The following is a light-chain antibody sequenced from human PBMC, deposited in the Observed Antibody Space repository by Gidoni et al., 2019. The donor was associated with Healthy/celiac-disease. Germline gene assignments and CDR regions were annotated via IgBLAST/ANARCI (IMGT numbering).Light chain of an antibody. V-gene: IGKV1-8*01. CDR3: QQYYSYPLT. CDR2: AAS. Sequence: AIRMTQSPSSLSASTGDRVTITCRASQGISSYLAWYQQKPGKAPKLLIYAASILQSGVPSRFSGSGSGTDFTLTISCLQSEDFATYYCQQYYSYPLTFXGXTKVEIK. CDR1: QGISSY. J-gene: IGKJ4*01.